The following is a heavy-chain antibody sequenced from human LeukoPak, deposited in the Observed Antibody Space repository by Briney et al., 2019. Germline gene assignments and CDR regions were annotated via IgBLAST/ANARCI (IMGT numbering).Heavy chain of an antibody. J-gene: IGHJ3*02. V-gene: IGHV4-61*05. CDR1: GGSIRSSYYY. D-gene: IGHD5-12*01. CDR3: ARIVANPDALDI. CDR2: IYYSGST. Sequence: SETLSLTCTVSGGSIRSSYYYWGWIRQPPGKGLEWIGYIYYSGSTNYNPSLKTRVTISVDTSKNQFSLKVNSVTAADTAVYYCARIVANPDALDIWGQGTMVTVSS.